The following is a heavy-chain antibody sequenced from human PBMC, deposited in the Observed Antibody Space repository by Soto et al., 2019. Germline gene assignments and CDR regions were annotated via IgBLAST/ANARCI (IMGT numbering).Heavy chain of an antibody. D-gene: IGHD1-1*01. Sequence: GGTLRLCCAASGFTFSSYGMHWVRQAPGKGLEWVAVIWYDGSNKYYADSVKGRFTISRDNSKNTLYLQMNSLRAEDTAVYYCARAGYEGGLVYWGQGTLVTVSS. CDR1: GFTFSSYG. V-gene: IGHV3-33*01. CDR3: ARAGYEGGLVY. CDR2: IWYDGSNK. J-gene: IGHJ4*02.